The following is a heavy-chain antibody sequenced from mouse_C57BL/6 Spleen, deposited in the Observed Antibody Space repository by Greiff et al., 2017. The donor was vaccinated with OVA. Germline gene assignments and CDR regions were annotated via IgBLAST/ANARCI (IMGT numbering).Heavy chain of an antibody. CDR1: GFTFSSYG. Sequence: EVNVVESGGDLVKPGGSLKLSCAASGFTFSSYGMSWVRQTPDKRLEWVATISSGGSYTYYPDSVKGRFTISRDNAKNTLYLQMSSLKSEDTAMYYCARHATGKFPMDYWGQGTSVTVSS. J-gene: IGHJ4*01. V-gene: IGHV5-6*01. CDR3: ARHATGKFPMDY. D-gene: IGHD4-1*02. CDR2: ISSGGSYT.